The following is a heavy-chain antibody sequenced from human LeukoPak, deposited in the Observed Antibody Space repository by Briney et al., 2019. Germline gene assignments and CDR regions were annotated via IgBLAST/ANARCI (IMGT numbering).Heavy chain of an antibody. Sequence: GGSLRLSCVASGFPFSSYWMTWVRQAPGKGLEWVANIKQDGSKKSYVDSEKGRFTISRDNAKNSLYLQMDSLRAEDTAIYYCTRVGYIDEGIDYWGQGTLVTVSS. CDR2: IKQDGSKK. CDR3: TRVGYIDEGIDY. J-gene: IGHJ4*02. CDR1: GFPFSSYW. D-gene: IGHD5-24*01. V-gene: IGHV3-7*04.